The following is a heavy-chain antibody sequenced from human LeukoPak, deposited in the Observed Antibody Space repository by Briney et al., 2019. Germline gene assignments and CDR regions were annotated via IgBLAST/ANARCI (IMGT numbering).Heavy chain of an antibody. D-gene: IGHD1-26*01. CDR1: GGSLIKLF. V-gene: IGHV1-24*01. CDR3: ATDRGLLIATRYFDY. Sequence: ASVKVSCKVSGGSLIKLFMHWVRQAPGKGLEWMGGFDVEDGAIIYAQNFQGRVTMTEDTSTDTAYMDLSSLRSEDTAVYYCATDRGLLIATRYFDYWGQGTLVTVSS. CDR2: FDVEDGAI. J-gene: IGHJ4*02.